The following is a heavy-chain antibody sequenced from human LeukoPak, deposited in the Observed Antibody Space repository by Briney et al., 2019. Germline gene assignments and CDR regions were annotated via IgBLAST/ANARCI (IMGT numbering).Heavy chain of an antibody. J-gene: IGHJ4*02. CDR1: GYSFASYW. V-gene: IGHV5-51*01. D-gene: IGHD7-27*01. CDR3: ARHNNWGFDY. CDR2: IHPNDAST. Sequence: GESLKISCESSGYSFASYWIGWVRQMSGKGLEWMAIIHPNDASTIYSPSFQGQVTISADKSINTACLQWSTLKASDTAIYYCARHNNWGFDYWDRGTLLTVSS.